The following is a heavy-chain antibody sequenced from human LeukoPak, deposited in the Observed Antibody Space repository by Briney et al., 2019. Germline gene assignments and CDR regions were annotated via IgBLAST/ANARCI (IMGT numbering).Heavy chain of an antibody. CDR1: GSSVSGYY. V-gene: IGHV4-59*02. D-gene: IGHD2-21*02. CDR2: VYYSGST. Sequence: SETLSLTCVVSGSSVSGYYWGWIRQPPGRGLEWIGYVYYSGSTNYNPSLKSRVTISVDTSKNQFSLKLSSVTAADTAVYYCARGSVTGDYFDYWGQGTLVTVSS. J-gene: IGHJ4*02. CDR3: ARGSVTGDYFDY.